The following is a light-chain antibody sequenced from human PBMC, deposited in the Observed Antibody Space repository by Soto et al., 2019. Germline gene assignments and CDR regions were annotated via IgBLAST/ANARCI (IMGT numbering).Light chain of an antibody. CDR2: GAS. Sequence: EIVLTQSPGTLSLYPGERATLSCRASQTVRNNYLAWYQQKPGQAPRLLIYGASSRATGIPDRFSGSGSGTDFTLTISRLEPEDFAVYYCQQYGGSPRTFGQGTKVDIK. CDR1: QTVRNNY. V-gene: IGKV3-20*01. CDR3: QQYGGSPRT. J-gene: IGKJ1*01.